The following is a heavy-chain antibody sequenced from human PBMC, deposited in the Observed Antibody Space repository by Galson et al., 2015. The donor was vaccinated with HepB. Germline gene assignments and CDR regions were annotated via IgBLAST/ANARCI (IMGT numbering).Heavy chain of an antibody. CDR1: GFTFSSYW. CDR2: IKQDGSEK. V-gene: IGHV3-7*01. J-gene: IGHJ5*01. CDR3: ERLVGWGRFDS. Sequence: SLRLSCAASGFTFSSYWMVWVRQAPEKGLEWVARIKQDGSEKNYVDSVKGRFTISRDNAENAVHLQMDSLRVEDTAVYHCERLVGWGRFDSWGQGTLVIVSS. D-gene: IGHD3-16*01.